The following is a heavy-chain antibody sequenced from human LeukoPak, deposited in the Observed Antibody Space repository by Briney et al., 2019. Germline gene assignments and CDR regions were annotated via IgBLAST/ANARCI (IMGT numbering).Heavy chain of an antibody. Sequence: SVKVSCKASGGTFSSYAISWVRQAPGQGLEWMGGIIPIFGTANYAQKFQGRVTITADESTSTAYMELSSLRSEDTAVYYCARTPPDCTNGVCYSRFDPWGQGTLVTVSS. D-gene: IGHD2-8*01. J-gene: IGHJ5*02. CDR1: GGTFSSYA. CDR3: ARTPPDCTNGVCYSRFDP. V-gene: IGHV1-69*13. CDR2: IIPIFGTA.